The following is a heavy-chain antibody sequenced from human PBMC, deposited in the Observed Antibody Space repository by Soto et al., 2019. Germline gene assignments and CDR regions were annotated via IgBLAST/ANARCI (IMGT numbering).Heavy chain of an antibody. D-gene: IGHD3-22*01. J-gene: IGHJ4*02. CDR3: AAGDSSCYYYDEVGD. CDR2: IVVGSGNT. CDR1: GFTFTSSA. V-gene: IGHV1-58*01. Sequence: QMQLVQSGPEVKKPGTSVKVSCKASGFTFTSSAVQWVRQARGQRLEWIGWIVVGSGNTNYAQKFQERVTITRDMSTSTAYMELSSLRSEDTAVYYCAAGDSSCYYYDEVGDWGQGTLVTVSS.